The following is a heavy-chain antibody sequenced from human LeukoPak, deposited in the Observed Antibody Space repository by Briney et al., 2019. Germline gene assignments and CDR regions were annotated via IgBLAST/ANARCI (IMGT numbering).Heavy chain of an antibody. D-gene: IGHD2-21*01. V-gene: IGHV4-39*01. CDR1: GDSISSDNFW. Sequence: SETLSLTCTVSGDSISSDNFWWGWIRQPPGKGLEWLGIIFHKGTTHYNSSLKSRVSVSVDTSKNQFSLRLYAVTAEDTAVYYCARQLGLCVWALDYWGQGTLVTVSS. CDR3: ARQLGLCVWALDY. J-gene: IGHJ4*02. CDR2: IFHKGTT.